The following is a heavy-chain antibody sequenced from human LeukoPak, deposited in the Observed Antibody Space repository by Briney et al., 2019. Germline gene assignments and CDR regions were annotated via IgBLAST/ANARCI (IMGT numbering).Heavy chain of an antibody. J-gene: IGHJ3*02. CDR1: GFTFSSYA. CDR2: ISGSGDSR. CDR3: AKGLRETYYYGSSEAFDI. D-gene: IGHD3-10*01. Sequence: PGGSLRLSCAASGFTFSSYAMSWVRQAPGKGLEWVSAISGSGDSRYYADSVKGRFTISRDKSKNTLYLQMNSLRAEDTAVYYCAKGLRETYYYGSSEAFDIWGQGTMVTVSS. V-gene: IGHV3-23*01.